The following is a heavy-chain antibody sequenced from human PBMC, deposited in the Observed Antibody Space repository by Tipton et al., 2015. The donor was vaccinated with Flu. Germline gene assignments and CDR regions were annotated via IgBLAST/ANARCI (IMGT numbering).Heavy chain of an antibody. CDR3: AREVYARWGGYFDY. J-gene: IGHJ4*02. D-gene: IGHD2-8*01. CDR2: IYYSGST. V-gene: IGHV4-59*01. Sequence: TLSLTCTVSGGSISSYYWSWIRQPPGKGLEWIGYIYYSGSTNYNPSLKSRVTISVDTSKNQFSLKLSSVTAADTAVYYCAREVYARWGGYFDYWGQGTLVTVSS. CDR1: GGSISSYY.